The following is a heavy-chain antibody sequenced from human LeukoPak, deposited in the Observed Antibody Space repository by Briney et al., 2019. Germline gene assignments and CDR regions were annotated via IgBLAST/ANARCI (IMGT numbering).Heavy chain of an antibody. CDR3: AKSNGYGLIDI. D-gene: IGHD3-22*01. J-gene: IGHJ3*02. V-gene: IGHV4-39*07. Sequence: SETLSLTCTVSSGSISTRNYYWGWVRHPPGKALEWIVNIFSSGSTYCSQSVESRVTISLDTSRNQFSLKLNSVTAADTAVYYCAKSNGYGLIDIWGQGTMVTVSS. CDR1: SGSISTRNYY. CDR2: IFSSGST.